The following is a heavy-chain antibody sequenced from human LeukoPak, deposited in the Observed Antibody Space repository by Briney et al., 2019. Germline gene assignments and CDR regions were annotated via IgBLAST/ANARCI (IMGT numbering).Heavy chain of an antibody. CDR1: GGSISSSY. CDR2: IYGSGST. V-gene: IGHV4-59*08. J-gene: IGHJ4*02. D-gene: IGHD1-26*01. Sequence: PSETLSLTCTVSGGSISSSYWSWIRQPPRKGLEWIGYIYGSGSTNYNPSLESRVTISVDTSKNLFSLKLSSVTAADTAVYYCARLQYTGSYYPDYWGQGILVTVSS. CDR3: ARLQYTGSYYPDY.